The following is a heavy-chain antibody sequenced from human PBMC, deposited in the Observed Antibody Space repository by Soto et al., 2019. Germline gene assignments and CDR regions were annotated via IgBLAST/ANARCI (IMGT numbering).Heavy chain of an antibody. J-gene: IGHJ4*02. V-gene: IGHV4-39*01. D-gene: IGHD4-17*01. Sequence: KTSETLSLTCTVSGGSISSGDYYWGWIRQPPGKGLECIGSVHYSGSTDYNPSLKSRVTISVDTSKNQFSLKLTSVTAAGTAVYFCASFSGATYGDYGGGINYWGQGTLVTVSS. CDR1: GGSISSGDYY. CDR2: VHYSGST. CDR3: ASFSGATYGDYGGGINY.